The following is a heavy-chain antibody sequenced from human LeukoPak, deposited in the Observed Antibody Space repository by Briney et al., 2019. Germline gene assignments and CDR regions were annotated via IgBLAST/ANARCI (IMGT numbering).Heavy chain of an antibody. CDR1: GYTFTNYG. CDR3: ARGGHYRLHYYENTGDY. V-gene: IGHV1-18*01. CDR2: ISAYNGNT. Sequence: ASVKVSCKASGYTFTNYGIGWVRQAPGQGLEWMGWISAYNGNTNYAHKLQGRVTMTTDSSTNTDYMELRSLRSDDTAVYYCARGGHYRLHYYENTGDYWGQGTLVTVSS. D-gene: IGHD3-22*01. J-gene: IGHJ4*02.